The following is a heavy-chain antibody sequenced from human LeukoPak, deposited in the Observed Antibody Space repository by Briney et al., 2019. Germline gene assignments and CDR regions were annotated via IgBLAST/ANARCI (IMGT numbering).Heavy chain of an antibody. CDR2: IWHDGSHQ. V-gene: IGHV3-33*01. CDR3: ARGATEYGDSYFDW. CDR1: GFSFSAYG. Sequence: GGSLRLSCSASGFSFSAYGMHWVRQAPGKGLEWVAVIWHDGSHQYYADSEKGRFTISRDNSRNTVYLQMDRLRVENTAVYYCARGATEYGDSYFDWWGRVTLVTVSS. D-gene: IGHD4-17*01. J-gene: IGHJ4*02.